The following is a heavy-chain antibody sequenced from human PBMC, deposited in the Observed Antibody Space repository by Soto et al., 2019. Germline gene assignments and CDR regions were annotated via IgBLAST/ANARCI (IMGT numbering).Heavy chain of an antibody. CDR2: ISASGGTA. Sequence: EVQLLESGGGLIQPGGSRRLSCAASGFMFSSYAMSWVRQAPGKGLEWVSSISASGGTANLADSVEGRCTISRDNSKSTLYLQMNSLRAEDTAVYYCAKLTYPSDSTGYYYERVSGWIDSWGQGTLVTVSS. D-gene: IGHD3-22*01. CDR3: AKLTYPSDSTGYYYERVSGWIDS. J-gene: IGHJ5*01. V-gene: IGHV3-23*01. CDR1: GFMFSSYA.